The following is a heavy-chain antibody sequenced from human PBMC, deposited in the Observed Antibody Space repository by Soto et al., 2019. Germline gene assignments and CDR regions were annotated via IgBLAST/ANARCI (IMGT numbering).Heavy chain of an antibody. V-gene: IGHV5-10-1*01. J-gene: IGHJ5*02. CDR2: IDPSDSYT. D-gene: IGHD6-13*01. CDR3: ARSFIPAAGPNWFDT. Sequence: PGESLKISCKGSGYSFTSYWISWVRQMPGKGLEWMGRIDPSDSYTNYSPSFQGHVTISADKSISTAYLQWSSLKASDTAMYYCARSFIPAAGPNWFDTWGQGTLVTVSS. CDR1: GYSFTSYW.